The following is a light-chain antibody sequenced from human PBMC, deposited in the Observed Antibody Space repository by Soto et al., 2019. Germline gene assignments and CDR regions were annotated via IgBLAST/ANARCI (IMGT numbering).Light chain of an antibody. CDR3: QRYNTYPLT. Sequence: DIQMTQSPSTLSASVGDRVTITCRASQSISSWLAWYQQKPGKVPKLLIYKASSLESGVPSRFSGSGSGTEFTLTISSLQPDDSATYYCQRYNTYPLTFGGGTKVDIK. J-gene: IGKJ4*01. CDR2: KAS. CDR1: QSISSW. V-gene: IGKV1-5*03.